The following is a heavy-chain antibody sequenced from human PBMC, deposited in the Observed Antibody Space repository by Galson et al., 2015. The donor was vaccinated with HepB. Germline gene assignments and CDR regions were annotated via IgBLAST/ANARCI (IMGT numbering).Heavy chain of an antibody. J-gene: IGHJ6*02. Sequence: SLRLSCAASGFAFSSYAMSWVRQAPGKGLEWVSTISGSGGSTSNADSVKGRFSISRDNSKNTLYLQMNSLRAEDTAVYYCAKTGHPPGHLFMIFGMPRTGMDVWGQGTTVTVSS. CDR3: AKTGHPPGHLFMIFGMPRTGMDV. V-gene: IGHV3-23*01. CDR2: ISGSGGST. CDR1: GFAFSSYA. D-gene: IGHD3/OR15-3a*01.